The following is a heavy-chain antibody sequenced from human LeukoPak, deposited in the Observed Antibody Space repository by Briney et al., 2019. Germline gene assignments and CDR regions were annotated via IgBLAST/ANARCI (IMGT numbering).Heavy chain of an antibody. V-gene: IGHV3-23*01. J-gene: IGHJ5*02. CDR3: AGGSGWLFGT. CDR1: GFTFSSSA. D-gene: IGHD6-19*01. CDR2: ISGSGGST. Sequence: GGSLRLSCAASGFTFSSSAMSWVRQAPGKGLEWVSGISGSGGSTNYADSVKGRFTISRDNSKNTLYLQMNSLRAEDTAVYYCAGGSGWLFGTWGQGTLVTVSS.